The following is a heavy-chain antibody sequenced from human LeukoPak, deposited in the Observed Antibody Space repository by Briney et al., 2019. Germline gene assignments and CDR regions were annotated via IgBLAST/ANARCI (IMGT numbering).Heavy chain of an antibody. V-gene: IGHV3-21*01. J-gene: IGHJ4*02. D-gene: IGHD3-9*01. CDR3: ARGHYDVLASSYKWTPDY. CDR1: GFIFNTFN. Sequence: PGGSLRLSCAASGFIFNTFNMNWFRQAPGKGLEWVSSINSGGDYKYYADSVKGRFTTSRDNAKNSLSLQLNSPRVEDTAIYYCARGHYDVLASSYKWTPDYWGQGTLVTVSS. CDR2: INSGGDYK.